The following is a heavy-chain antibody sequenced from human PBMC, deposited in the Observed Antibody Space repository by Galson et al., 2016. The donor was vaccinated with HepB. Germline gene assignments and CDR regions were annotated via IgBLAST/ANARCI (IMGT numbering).Heavy chain of an antibody. D-gene: IGHD3-16*01. V-gene: IGHV4-61*01. CDR2: IYYSGGT. CDR1: GGSVSSGSSY. J-gene: IGHJ3*02. CDR3: ARDGAPASYDAFDI. Sequence: ETLSLTCTVSGGSVSSGSSYWSWIRQPPGKGLEWIGYIYYSGGTNYNPSLKSRVTISLDTSKNQFSLKLSSVTAADTAVYYCARDGAPASYDAFDIWGQGTMVTVSS.